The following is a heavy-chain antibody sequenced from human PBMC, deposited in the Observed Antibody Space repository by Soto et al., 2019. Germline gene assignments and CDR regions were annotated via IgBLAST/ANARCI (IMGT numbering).Heavy chain of an antibody. CDR1: GGSISSGGYY. V-gene: IGHV4-31*03. D-gene: IGHD2-2*01. Sequence: SETLSLTCTVSGGSISSGGYYWSWIRPHPGQGRVWVGYIYYSGSTYYNPYLKISVTISIDKSKNQLSLKLSSVTAADTDVYYCVREGSSASCVCCPAWVSLYYWGQGTLVTVSS. CDR3: VREGSSASCVCCPAWVSLYY. CDR2: IYYSGST. J-gene: IGHJ4*02.